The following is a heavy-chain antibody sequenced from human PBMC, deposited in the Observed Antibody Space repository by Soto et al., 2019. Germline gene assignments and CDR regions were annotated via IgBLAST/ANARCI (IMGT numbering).Heavy chain of an antibody. CDR2: ISYDGSNK. V-gene: IGHV3-30-3*01. J-gene: IGHJ4*02. D-gene: IGHD3-3*01. CDR1: GFTFSSYA. Sequence: QVQLVESVGGVVQPGRSLRLSCAASGFTFSSYAMHWVRQAPGKGLEWVAVISYDGSNKYYADSVKGRFTISRDNSKNTLYLQMNSLRAEDTAVYYCARDRLSGYYPGYFDYWGQGTLVTVSS. CDR3: ARDRLSGYYPGYFDY.